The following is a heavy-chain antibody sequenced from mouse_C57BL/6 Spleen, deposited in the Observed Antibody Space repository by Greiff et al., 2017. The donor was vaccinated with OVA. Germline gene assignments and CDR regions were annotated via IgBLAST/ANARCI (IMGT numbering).Heavy chain of an antibody. CDR3: ARYGITTLGDY. V-gene: IGHV1-64*01. CDR1: GYTFTSYW. CDR2: IHPNSGST. Sequence: VQLQQSGAELVKPGASVKLSCKASGYTFTSYWMHWVKQRPGQGLEWIGMIHPNSGSTNYNEKFKSKATLTVDKSSSTAYMQLSSLTSEDSAVYYCARYGITTLGDYWGQGTTLTVSS. D-gene: IGHD1-2*01. J-gene: IGHJ2*01.